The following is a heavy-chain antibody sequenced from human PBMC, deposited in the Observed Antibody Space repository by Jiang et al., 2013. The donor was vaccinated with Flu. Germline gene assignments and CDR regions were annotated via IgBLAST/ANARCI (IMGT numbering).Heavy chain of an antibody. CDR3: ARHNGASAHQRSLPGNNWFDP. D-gene: IGHD6-13*01. V-gene: IGHV5-10-1*01. J-gene: IGHJ5*01. CDR2: IDPSDSYS. Sequence: SGYSFTTYWISWVRQMPGKGLEWMGWIDPSDSYSSYSPSFQGHVNISADRSISTAFLQWSSLKASDTAMYYCARHNGASAHQRSLPGNNWFDPWGQGTLVTVSS. CDR1: GYSFTTYW.